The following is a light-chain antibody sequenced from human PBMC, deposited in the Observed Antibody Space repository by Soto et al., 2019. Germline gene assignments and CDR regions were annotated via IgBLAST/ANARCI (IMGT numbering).Light chain of an antibody. CDR3: KQYYSYPRT. J-gene: IGKJ5*01. V-gene: IGKV1-5*01. CDR2: HAS. CDR1: QSISNW. Sequence: DIQLTQTPSTRPASVGDRVTITCRASQSISNWLAWYHQKPGTAPKLLIYHASTLESGVTSRFSGSGSGTEFTLTISCLQSEDFATYYCKQYYSYPRTFGEGRRLEIK.